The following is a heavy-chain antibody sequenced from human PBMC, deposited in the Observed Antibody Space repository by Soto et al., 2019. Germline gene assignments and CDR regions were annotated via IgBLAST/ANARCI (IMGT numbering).Heavy chain of an antibody. CDR3: ARLARGVILLNNWFDP. D-gene: IGHD3-10*01. CDR1: GGSISSSNW. V-gene: IGHV4-4*02. J-gene: IGHJ5*02. CDR2: IYHSGST. Sequence: TSETLSLTCGVSGGSISSSNWWSWVRQPPGKGLEWIGEIYHSGSTNYNPSLKSRVTISVDKSKNQFSLKLSSVTAADTAVYYCARLARGVILLNNWFDPWGQGTLVTVSS.